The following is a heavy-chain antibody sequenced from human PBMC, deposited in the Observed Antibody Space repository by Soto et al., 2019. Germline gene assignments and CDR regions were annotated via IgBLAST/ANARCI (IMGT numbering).Heavy chain of an antibody. CDR3: ARDADLNWFDP. Sequence: PSESLAIACAVSGGSVSSGSYYWSWIRQPPGKGLEWIGYIYYSGSTNYNPSLKSRVTISVDTSKNQFSLKLSSVTAADTAVYYCARDADLNWFDPWGQGTLVTVSS. J-gene: IGHJ5*02. CDR2: IYYSGST. CDR1: GGSVSSGSYY. V-gene: IGHV4-61*01.